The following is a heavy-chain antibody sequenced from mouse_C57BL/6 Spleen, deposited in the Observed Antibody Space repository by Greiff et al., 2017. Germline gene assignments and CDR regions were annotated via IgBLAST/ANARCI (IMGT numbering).Heavy chain of an antibody. V-gene: IGHV1-52*01. J-gene: IGHJ4*01. Sequence: QVQLQQPGAELVRPGSSVKLSCKASGYTFTSYWMHWVKQRPIQGLEWIGNIDPSDSETHYNQKFKDKATLTVDTSSSTAYMRLSSLASEDSSVYYCARKGWGMDDWGQGTSVTVSS. D-gene: IGHD1-1*02. CDR2: IDPSDSET. CDR3: ARKGWGMDD. CDR1: GYTFTSYW.